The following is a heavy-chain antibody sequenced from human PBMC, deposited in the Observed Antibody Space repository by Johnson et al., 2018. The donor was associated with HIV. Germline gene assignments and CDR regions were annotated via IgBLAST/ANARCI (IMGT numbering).Heavy chain of an antibody. Sequence: QVQLLESGGGVVQPGRPLRLSCAASGFTFSSYAMHWVRQAPGKGLEWVAVISYDGSNKYYADSVKGRFTISRDNSKNTLYLQMNSLRAEDTAVYYCAKDGVVGAKRRAFDIWGQGTMVTVSS. D-gene: IGHD1-26*01. CDR3: AKDGVVGAKRRAFDI. CDR2: ISYDGSNK. V-gene: IGHV3-30*04. CDR1: GFTFSSYA. J-gene: IGHJ3*02.